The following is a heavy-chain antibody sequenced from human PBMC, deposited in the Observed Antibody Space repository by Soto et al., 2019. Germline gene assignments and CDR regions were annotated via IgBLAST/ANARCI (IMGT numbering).Heavy chain of an antibody. Sequence: PGRPHRPPSAASEFTFSNHGMHRIRQTPGKGLEWVAVIWYDGSNKYYADSVKGRFTISRDNSKNTLYLQMNSLRAEDTAVYYCARDTSSSWYGYYYGMEVWGQGSTV. J-gene: IGHJ6*02. CDR2: IWYDGSNK. V-gene: IGHV3-33*08. CDR3: ARDTSSSWYGYYYGMEV. CDR1: EFTFSNHG. D-gene: IGHD6-13*01.